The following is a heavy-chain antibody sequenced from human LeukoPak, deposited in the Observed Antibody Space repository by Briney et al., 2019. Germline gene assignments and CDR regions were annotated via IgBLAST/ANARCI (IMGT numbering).Heavy chain of an antibody. D-gene: IGHD5-24*01. CDR1: GFTFSSYG. V-gene: IGHV3-30*18. J-gene: IGHJ4*02. CDR2: ISYDGSNK. Sequence: GGSLRLSCAASGFTFSSYGMHWVRQAPGKGLEWVAVISYDGSNKYYADSVKGRFTISRDNSKNTLYLQMNSLRAEDTAVYYCAKVHSGWLQWGGFGYWGQGTLVTVSS. CDR3: AKVHSGWLQWGGFGY.